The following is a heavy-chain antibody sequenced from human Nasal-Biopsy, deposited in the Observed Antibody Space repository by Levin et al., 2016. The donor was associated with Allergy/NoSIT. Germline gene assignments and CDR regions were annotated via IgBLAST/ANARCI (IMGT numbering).Heavy chain of an antibody. CDR3: ARIEDASDRYSTNDGFDI. CDR2: VSNSGRT. Sequence: SETLSLTCTVYGGSFSGYSWSWIRQSPGKGLEWVGQVSNSGRTNYNPSLKSRVTISIQTSSYQLSLNLASVTAADTAMYYCARIEDASDRYSTNDGFDIWGQGTMVTVSS. V-gene: IGHV4-34*01. D-gene: IGHD3-10*01. J-gene: IGHJ3*02. CDR1: GGSFSGYS.